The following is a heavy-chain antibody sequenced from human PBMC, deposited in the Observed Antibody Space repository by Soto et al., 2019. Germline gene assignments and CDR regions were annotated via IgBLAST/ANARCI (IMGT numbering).Heavy chain of an antibody. J-gene: IGHJ6*03. CDR1: GGCISSYY. D-gene: IGHD3-3*01. V-gene: IGHV4-59*01. CDR2: IYYSGST. Sequence: PSETLSLTCTVSGGCISSYYWSWIRQPPGKGLEWIGYIYYSGSTNYNPSLKSRVTISVDTSKNQFSLKLSSVTAADTAVYYCARRPDDFWSFYMDVWGKGTTVTVSS. CDR3: ARRPDDFWSFYMDV.